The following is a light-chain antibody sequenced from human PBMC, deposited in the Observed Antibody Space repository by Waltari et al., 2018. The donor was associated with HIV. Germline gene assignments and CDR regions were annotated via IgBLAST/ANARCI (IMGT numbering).Light chain of an antibody. Sequence: QSALTQPASVSGSPGQSITISCTGTTSDVGGYNYVSWCQQYPGKAPKLMIYDVSNRPSGVSNRFSASKSGNTAFLTISGLQAEDEADYYCSSYTSSSTVVFGGGTKLTVL. CDR2: DVS. CDR1: TSDVGGYNY. J-gene: IGLJ2*01. V-gene: IGLV2-14*01. CDR3: SSYTSSSTVV.